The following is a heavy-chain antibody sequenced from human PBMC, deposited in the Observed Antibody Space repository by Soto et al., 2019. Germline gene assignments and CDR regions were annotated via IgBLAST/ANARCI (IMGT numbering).Heavy chain of an antibody. CDR3: ARGARYCSGGSCSSHAPEI. CDR2: IYYRGST. V-gene: IGHV4-30-4*01. D-gene: IGHD2-15*01. Sequence: SETLSLTCTVSGGSISIGDYYWSWIHQPPGKGLEWIGYIYYRGSTYYNPSLKSRVTISVDTSKNQFSLKLSSVTAADTAVYYSARGARYCSGGSCSSHAPEIWGQGTMVTVSS. CDR1: GGSISIGDYY. J-gene: IGHJ3*02.